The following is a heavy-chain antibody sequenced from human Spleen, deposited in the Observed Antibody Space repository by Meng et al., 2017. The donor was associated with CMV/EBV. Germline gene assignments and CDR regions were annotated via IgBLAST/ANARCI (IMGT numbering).Heavy chain of an antibody. CDR3: AIWED. V-gene: IGHV3-7*01. D-gene: IGHD1-26*01. CDR1: GFTFTKYW. J-gene: IGHJ4*02. CDR2: IKQDGSEK. Sequence: GGSLRLSCAGSGFTFTKYWMTWVRQAPGKGLEWVANIKQDGSEKYYVDSVKGRFTISRDNAENSLFLQMNSLSAEDTAVYYCAIWEDWGQGTLVTVSS.